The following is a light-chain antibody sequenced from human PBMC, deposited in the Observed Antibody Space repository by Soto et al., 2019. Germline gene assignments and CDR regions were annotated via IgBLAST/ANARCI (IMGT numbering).Light chain of an antibody. CDR2: KAS. V-gene: IGKV1-5*03. Sequence: DIQMTQSPSTLSASIGDRVTITCRASQSVDSWLAWYQQQPGKAPKLLIYKASSLQTGVPSRFSGSGSGTEFTXXISSLQPDDFATYYCQHYNDYSRVFGQGTKVEIK. CDR3: QHYNDYSRV. CDR1: QSVDSW. J-gene: IGKJ1*01.